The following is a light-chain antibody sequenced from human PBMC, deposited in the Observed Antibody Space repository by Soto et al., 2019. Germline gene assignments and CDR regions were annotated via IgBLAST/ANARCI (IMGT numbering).Light chain of an antibody. CDR3: QRYRNYPDT. CDR1: GSISNS. CDR2: KAS. V-gene: IGKV1-5*03. J-gene: IGKJ1*01. Sequence: IQITQARTTLSDCEGVGLSVPRRASGSISNSLAWYQQKPGKAPKLLIYKASNLEGGVPSRFSGSGSGTEFTLTSMRLRPDYFAAYYCQRYRNYPDTFGQGTKVDI.